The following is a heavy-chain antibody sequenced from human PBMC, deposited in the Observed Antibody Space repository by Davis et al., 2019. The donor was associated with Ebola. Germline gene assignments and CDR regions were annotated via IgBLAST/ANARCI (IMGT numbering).Heavy chain of an antibody. V-gene: IGHV1-2*04. CDR1: GYTFTGYY. CDR3: ARGNWGQSNKIDY. J-gene: IGHJ4*02. Sequence: ASVKVSCKASGYTFTGYYMHWVRQAPGQGLEWMGWINPNSGGTNYAQKFQGWVTMTRDTSTSTVYMELSSLRSEDTAVYYCARGNWGQSNKIDYWGQGTLVTVSS. CDR2: INPNSGGT. D-gene: IGHD7-27*01.